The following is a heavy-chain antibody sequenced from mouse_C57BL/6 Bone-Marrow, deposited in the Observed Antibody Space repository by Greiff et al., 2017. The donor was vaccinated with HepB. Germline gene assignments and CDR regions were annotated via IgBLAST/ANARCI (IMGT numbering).Heavy chain of an antibody. CDR1: GYTFTSYG. D-gene: IGHD1-1*01. Sequence: QVQLKESGAELARPGASVKLSCKASGYTFTSYGISWVRQRPGQGLEWIGEIYPRSGNTYYTEKFKGKATLTADKSSSTAYMELRSLTSEDTAVYFCARWGPYYYGSSCDYFDYWGQGTTLTVSS. J-gene: IGHJ2*01. CDR3: ARWGPYYYGSSCDYFDY. CDR2: IYPRSGNT. V-gene: IGHV1-81*01.